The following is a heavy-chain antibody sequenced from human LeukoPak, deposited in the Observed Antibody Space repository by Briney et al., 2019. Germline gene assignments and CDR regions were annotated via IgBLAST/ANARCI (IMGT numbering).Heavy chain of an antibody. CDR3: ARLMVATTNFDY. J-gene: IGHJ4*02. CDR1: GYSISSGYY. V-gene: IGHV4-38-2*01. CDR2: IYHSGST. D-gene: IGHD5-24*01. Sequence: PSETLSLTCAVSGYSISSGYYWGWIRQPPGKGLEWIGNIYHSGSTYYNPSLKSRVTISVDTSKNQFSPKLSSVTAADTAVYYCARLMVATTNFDYWGQGTLVTVSS.